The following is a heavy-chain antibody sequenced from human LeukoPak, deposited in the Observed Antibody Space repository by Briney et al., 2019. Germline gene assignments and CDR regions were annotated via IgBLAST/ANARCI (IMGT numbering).Heavy chain of an antibody. CDR2: ISGSGGST. CDR3: AKDPGYSSSPDAFDI. Sequence: QAGGSLRLPCAASGFTFSSYAMSWVRQAPGKGLEWVSAISGSGGSTYYADSVKGRFTISRDNSKNTLYLQMNSLRAEDTAVYYCAKDPGYSSSPDAFDIWGQGTMVTVSS. J-gene: IGHJ3*02. D-gene: IGHD6-13*01. V-gene: IGHV3-23*01. CDR1: GFTFSSYA.